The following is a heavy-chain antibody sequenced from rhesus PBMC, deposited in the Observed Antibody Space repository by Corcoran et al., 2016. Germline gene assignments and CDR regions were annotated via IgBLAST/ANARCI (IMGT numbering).Heavy chain of an antibody. D-gene: IGHD6-25*01. CDR2: IYGSGSST. CDR1: GGSISSSY. Sequence: QVQLQESGPGLVKPSETLSVTCAVSGGSISSSYWSWIRQAPGKGLEWIGDIYGSGSSTNYNPSLKSRVTLSVDTSKNQLSLKLSSVTAADTAVYYCAIGYSGSSFDYWGQGVLVTVSS. J-gene: IGHJ4*01. CDR3: AIGYSGSSFDY. V-gene: IGHV4-169*02.